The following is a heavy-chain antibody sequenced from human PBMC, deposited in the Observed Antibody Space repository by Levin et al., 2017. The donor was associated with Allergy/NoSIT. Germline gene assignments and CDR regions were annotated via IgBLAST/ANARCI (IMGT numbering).Heavy chain of an antibody. D-gene: IGHD3-22*01. J-gene: IGHJ4*02. CDR3: ASNYYDSSGYYSGLYY. CDR1: GYTFTSYD. CDR2: MNPNSGNT. Sequence: GESLKISCQASGYTFTSYDINWVRQATGQGLEWMGWMNPNSGNTGYAQKFQGRVTMTRNTSISTAYMELSSLRSEDTAVYYCASNYYDSSGYYSGLYYWGQGTLVTVSS. V-gene: IGHV1-8*01.